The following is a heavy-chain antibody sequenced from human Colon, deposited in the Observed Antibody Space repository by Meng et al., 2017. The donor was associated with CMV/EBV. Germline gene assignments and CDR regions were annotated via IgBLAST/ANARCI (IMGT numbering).Heavy chain of an antibody. CDR3: ATDHLWGMPN. CDR2: IRFDGSQQ. J-gene: IGHJ4*02. CDR1: GFIFSHYS. D-gene: IGHD3-3*02. V-gene: IGHV3-30*02. Sequence: QVQLVESWGGVVQPGGSLRLSCVTSGFIFSHYSMQWVRQSPGKGLEWVAHIRFDGSQQFYVQSVKGRFTVSRHDPKNTLYLQMNDLRPEDTGVYYCATDHLWGMPNWGRGTLVTASS.